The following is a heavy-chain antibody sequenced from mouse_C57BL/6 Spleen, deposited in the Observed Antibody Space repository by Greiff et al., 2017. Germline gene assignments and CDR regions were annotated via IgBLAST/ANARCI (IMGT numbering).Heavy chain of an antibody. V-gene: IGHV1-15*01. CDR2: IDPETGGT. CDR1: GYTFTDYE. Sequence: PLKQSGAELVRPGASVTLSCKASGYTFTDYEMHWVKQTPVHGLEWIGAIDPETGGTAYNQKFKGKAILTADKSSSTAYMELRSLTSEDSAVYDCTRRYGSSGGYFEVWGTGTTVTVSS. D-gene: IGHD1-1*01. CDR3: TRRYGSSGGYFEV. J-gene: IGHJ1*03.